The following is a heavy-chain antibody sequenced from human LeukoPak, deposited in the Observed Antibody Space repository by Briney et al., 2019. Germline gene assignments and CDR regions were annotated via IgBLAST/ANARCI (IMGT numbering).Heavy chain of an antibody. J-gene: IGHJ6*04. CDR1: GFTFSSNY. Sequence: GGSLRLSCAASGFTFSSNYMSWVRQAPGKGLEGVSVIYSGGSTYYTESVTGRFTISRDNSKTTLYLQMNSLRAEDTAVYYCARDYPTYYYGSGSYHYGMDVWGKGTTVTVSS. V-gene: IGHV3-53*01. CDR3: ARDYPTYYYGSGSYHYGMDV. CDR2: IYSGGST. D-gene: IGHD3-10*01.